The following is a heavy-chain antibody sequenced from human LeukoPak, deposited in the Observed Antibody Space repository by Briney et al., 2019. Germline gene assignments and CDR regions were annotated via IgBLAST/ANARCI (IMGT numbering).Heavy chain of an antibody. CDR2: IRYDGGDE. D-gene: IGHD4-17*01. CDR3: AKYRHGAYGSFFDY. Sequence: GGSLRLSCAASGFTFSDYGMHWVRQAPGKGLEWVAFIRYDGGDEKYADSVKGRFPVSRDNSKNTLYLQMNSLRVEDTAVYYCAKYRHGAYGSFFDYWGQGTLVTVSS. J-gene: IGHJ4*02. V-gene: IGHV3-30*02. CDR1: GFTFSDYG.